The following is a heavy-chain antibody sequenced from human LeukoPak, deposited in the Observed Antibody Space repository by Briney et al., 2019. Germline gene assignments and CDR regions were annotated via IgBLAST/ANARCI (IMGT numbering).Heavy chain of an antibody. CDR1: GGSISSSSYY. D-gene: IGHD3-16*02. CDR2: IYYSGST. CDR3: ARSPGGFGGVIAWDY. J-gene: IGHJ4*02. Sequence: SETLSLTCTVSGGSISSSSYYWGWIRQPPGKGLEWIGYIYYSGSTNYNPSFKSRVTISVDTSKNQFSLKLSSVTAADTAVYYCARSPGGFGGVIAWDYWGQGTLVTVSS. V-gene: IGHV4-61*05.